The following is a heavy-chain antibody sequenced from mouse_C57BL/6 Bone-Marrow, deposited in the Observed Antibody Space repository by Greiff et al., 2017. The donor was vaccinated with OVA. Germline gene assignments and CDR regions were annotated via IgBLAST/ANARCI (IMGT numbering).Heavy chain of an antibody. V-gene: IGHV14-4*01. CDR3: TTPYWTVDY. Sequence: EVQLQQSGAELVRPGASVKLSCTASGFNIKDDYMHWVKQRPEQGLEWIGWIDPENGDTEYASKFQGKATITADTSSNTAYLQLSSLTSEDTAVYYCTTPYWTVDYWGQGTTLTVSS. CDR2: IDPENGDT. J-gene: IGHJ2*01. CDR1: GFNIKDDY.